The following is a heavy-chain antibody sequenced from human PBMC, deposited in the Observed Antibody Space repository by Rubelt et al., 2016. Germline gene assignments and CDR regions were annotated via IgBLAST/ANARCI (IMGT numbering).Heavy chain of an antibody. CDR3: GRAPSNYYLDC. CDR1: GFTVSSNY. Sequence: GESGGGLIQPGGSLRLSCAASGFTVSSNYMSWVRQAPGKGLEWVSVIYSGGDTYYADSVKGRFTISRDNSKNTLYLQMNSLRAEDTAVYYCGRAPSNYYLDCWGQGTLVTVSS. V-gene: IGHV3-53*01. CDR2: IYSGGDT. J-gene: IGHJ4*02.